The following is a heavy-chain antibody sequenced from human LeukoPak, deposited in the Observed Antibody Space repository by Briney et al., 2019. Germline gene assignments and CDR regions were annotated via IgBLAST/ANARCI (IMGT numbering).Heavy chain of an antibody. V-gene: IGHV4-34*01. Sequence: SETLSLTCAVYGGSFSGYYWSWIRQPPGKGLEWIGEINHSGSTNYNPSLKSRVTISVDTSKNQFSLKLSSVTAADTAVYYCARHTGSIVWFDYWGQGALVTVSS. CDR1: GGSFSGYY. CDR3: ARHTGSIVWFDY. D-gene: IGHD3-3*02. J-gene: IGHJ5*01. CDR2: INHSGST.